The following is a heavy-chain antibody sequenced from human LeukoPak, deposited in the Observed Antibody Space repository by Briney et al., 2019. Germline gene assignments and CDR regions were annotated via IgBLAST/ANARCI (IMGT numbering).Heavy chain of an antibody. CDR3: AGSGWSPNWFDP. CDR2: IKQDGNEK. J-gene: IGHJ5*02. CDR1: GFTFSSYW. V-gene: IGHV3-7*01. Sequence: GGSLRLSCAASGFTFSSYWMSWVRQAPGKGLESVANIKQDGNEKYYVDSVKGRFTISRDSAKNSLYLQMNSLRAEDTAVYYCAGSGWSPNWFDPWGQGTLVTVSS. D-gene: IGHD6-19*01.